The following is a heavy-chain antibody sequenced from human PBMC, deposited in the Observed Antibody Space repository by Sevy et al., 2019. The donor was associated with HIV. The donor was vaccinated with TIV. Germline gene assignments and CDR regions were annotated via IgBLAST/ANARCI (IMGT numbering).Heavy chain of an antibody. CDR3: AKEGGGYYYDSSGLFDY. J-gene: IGHJ4*02. CDR2: MRKDGLTT. Sequence: GGSLRLSCAASIFTFNIYGMQWVRQAPGKGLEWVAYMRKDGLTTYYADSVKGRFTISRDSSKNTLYLQMNSLRAEDTAVYYCAKEGGGYYYDSSGLFDYWGQGTLVTVSS. CDR1: IFTFNIYG. V-gene: IGHV3-30*02. D-gene: IGHD3-22*01.